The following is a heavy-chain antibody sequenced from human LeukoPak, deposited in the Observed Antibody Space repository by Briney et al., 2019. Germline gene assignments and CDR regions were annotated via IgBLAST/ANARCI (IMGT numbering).Heavy chain of an antibody. Sequence: PSETLSLTCAVYGGSFSGYYWSWIRQPPGKGLEWIGEINHSGSTNYNPSLKSRVTISVDTSKNQFSLKLSSVTAADTAVYYCARGRSGYGYGSSYYYYMDVWGKGTTVTVSS. J-gene: IGHJ6*03. V-gene: IGHV4-34*01. CDR3: ARGRSGYGYGSSYYYYMDV. CDR1: GGSFSGYY. D-gene: IGHD5-18*01. CDR2: INHSGST.